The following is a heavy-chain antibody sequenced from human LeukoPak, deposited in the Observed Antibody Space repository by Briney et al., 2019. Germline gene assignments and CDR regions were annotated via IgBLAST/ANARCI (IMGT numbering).Heavy chain of an antibody. J-gene: IGHJ4*02. D-gene: IGHD5-18*01. CDR2: INSDGSST. V-gene: IGHV3-74*01. CDR1: GFTFSSYW. CDR3: ARDNVDTAGGLDY. Sequence: GGSLRLSCAASGFTFSSYWMHWVRQAPGKGLVRVSRINSDGSSTSYADSVKGRFTISRDNAKNTLYLQMNSLRAEDTAVYYCARDNVDTAGGLDYWGQGTLVTVSS.